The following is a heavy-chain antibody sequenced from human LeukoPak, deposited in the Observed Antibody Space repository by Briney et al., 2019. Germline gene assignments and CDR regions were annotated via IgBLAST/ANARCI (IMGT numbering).Heavy chain of an antibody. CDR2: ISGSGDST. CDR3: AELGITMIGGV. J-gene: IGHJ6*04. CDR1: GFTFSNYG. D-gene: IGHD3-10*02. Sequence: GGSLRLSCAASGFTFSNYGMSWVRQAPGKGLEWVSGISGSGDSTYYADSVKGRFTISRDNAKNSLYLQMNSLGAEDTAVYYCAELGITMIGGVWGKGTTVTISS. V-gene: IGHV3-23*01.